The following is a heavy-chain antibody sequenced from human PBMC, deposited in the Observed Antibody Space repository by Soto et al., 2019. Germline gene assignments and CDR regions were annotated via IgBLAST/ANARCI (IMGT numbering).Heavy chain of an antibody. Sequence: SETLSLTCTVYGGSISSGGYYWSWIRQHPGKGLEWIGYIYYSGSTYYNPSLKSRVTISVDTSKNQFSLKLSSVTAADTAVYYCARDPYYYDSSGYQGSYFDYWGQGTLVTVSS. CDR2: IYYSGST. CDR1: GGSISSGGYY. CDR3: ARDPYYYDSSGYQGSYFDY. J-gene: IGHJ4*02. V-gene: IGHV4-31*03. D-gene: IGHD3-22*01.